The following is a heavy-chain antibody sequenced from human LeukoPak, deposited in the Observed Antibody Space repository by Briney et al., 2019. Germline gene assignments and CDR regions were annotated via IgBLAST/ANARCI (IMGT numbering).Heavy chain of an antibody. J-gene: IGHJ4*02. CDR3: TTDGQEWELRYFDY. V-gene: IGHV3-15*01. Sequence: GGSLRLSCAASGFTFSNAWMSWVRQAPGKGLEWVGRIKSKTDGGTADYAAPVKGRFIISRDDSKNTLYLQMNSLKTEDTAVYYCTTDGQEWELRYFDYWGQGTLVTVSS. D-gene: IGHD1-26*01. CDR1: GFTFSNAW. CDR2: IKSKTDGGTA.